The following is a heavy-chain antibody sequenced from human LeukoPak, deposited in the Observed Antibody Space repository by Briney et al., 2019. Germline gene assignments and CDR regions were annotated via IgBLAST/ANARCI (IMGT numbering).Heavy chain of an antibody. CDR2: IYYCGST. D-gene: IGHD5-18*01. CDR3: ARYTAMVAFHAHGFDI. J-gene: IGHJ3*02. Sequence: SETLSLTCTVSGGSISSYYWSWIRQPPGKGLEWIGYIYYCGSTNYNPSLKSRVTMSVDTSKNQFSLKLRSVTTADTAVYYCARYTAMVAFHAHGFDIWGKGTMVTVSS. CDR1: GGSISSYY. V-gene: IGHV4-59*01.